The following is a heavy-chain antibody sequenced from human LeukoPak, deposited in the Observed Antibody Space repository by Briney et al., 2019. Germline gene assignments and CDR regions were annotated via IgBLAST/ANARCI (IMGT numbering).Heavy chain of an antibody. J-gene: IGHJ4*02. D-gene: IGHD5-24*01. Sequence: PGGSLRLSCAASGFTFITYAMNWVRQAPGKGLEWVASISMSGRYIHYAGSVRGRFTISRDNGRNSVYLQMTGLRIEDTATYFCARWLDGYTPLDYWGQGVLVTV. CDR2: ISMSGRYI. V-gene: IGHV3-21*01. CDR3: ARWLDGYTPLDY. CDR1: GFTFITYA.